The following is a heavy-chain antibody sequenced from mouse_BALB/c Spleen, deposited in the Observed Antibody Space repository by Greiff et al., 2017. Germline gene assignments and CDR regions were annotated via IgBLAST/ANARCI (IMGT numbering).Heavy chain of an antibody. D-gene: IGHD2-1*01. J-gene: IGHJ1*01. CDR1: GFNIKDTY. Sequence: EVQLQQSGAELVKPGASVKLSCTASGFNIKDTYMHWVKQRPEQGLEWIGRIDPANGNTKYDPKFQGKATITADTSSNTAYLQLSSLTSEDTAVYYCARSGVYYGNVYWYFDVWGAGTTVTVSS. CDR2: IDPANGNT. CDR3: ARSGVYYGNVYWYFDV. V-gene: IGHV14-3*02.